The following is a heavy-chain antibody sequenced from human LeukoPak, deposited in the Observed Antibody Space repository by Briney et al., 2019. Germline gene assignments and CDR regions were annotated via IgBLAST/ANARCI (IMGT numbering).Heavy chain of an antibody. V-gene: IGHV3-21*01. D-gene: IGHD2-21*02. J-gene: IGHJ5*02. CDR3: ASGGGDFTHPNT. CDR2: ISSSSSYI. Sequence: PGGSLRLSCAASGFTFSSYSMNWVRQAPGKGLEWVSSISSSSSYIYYADSVKGRFTISRDNAKNSLYLQMNSLRAEDMAVYYCASGGGDFTHPNTWGQGTLVTVSS. CDR1: GFTFSSYS.